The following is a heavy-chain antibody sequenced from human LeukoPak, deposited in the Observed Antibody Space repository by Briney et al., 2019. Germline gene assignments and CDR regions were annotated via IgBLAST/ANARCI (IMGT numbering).Heavy chain of an antibody. CDR3: ARVGLLNWFDP. J-gene: IGHJ5*02. CDR2: IYAAGST. V-gene: IGHV4-61*02. Sequence: SETLSLTCTVSGDSFSSVSYYWSWIRQPAGKGLEWIGRIYAAGSTNYNPPLKSRVTISVDTSKNQFSLKLSSVTAADTAVYYCARVGLLNWFDPWGQGTLVTVSS. D-gene: IGHD1-26*01. CDR1: GDSFSSVSYY.